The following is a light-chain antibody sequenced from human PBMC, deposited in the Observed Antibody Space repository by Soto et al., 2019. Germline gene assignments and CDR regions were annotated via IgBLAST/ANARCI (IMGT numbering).Light chain of an antibody. J-gene: IGKJ4*01. CDR3: QQYGGSPLT. CDR2: GVS. V-gene: IGKV3-20*01. Sequence: EIVLTQSPGTLSLSPGESATLSCRASQSVRSSSLAWYQQKPGQAPRLLFFGVSNRAAGVPDRFGGSGSGTDFTLTISRLEPEDFAVYYCQQYGGSPLTFGGGTKVDLK. CDR1: QSVRSSS.